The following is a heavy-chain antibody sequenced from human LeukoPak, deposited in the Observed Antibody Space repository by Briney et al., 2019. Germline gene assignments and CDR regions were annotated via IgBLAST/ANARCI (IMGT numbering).Heavy chain of an antibody. CDR2: IYHRGNT. CDR1: GYSISINYY. Sequence: SETLSLTCAVSGYSISINYYWGWIRQPPGKGLEWIGVIYHRGNTDYNPSLQSRVTISIDTSKNEFSLKVNSVTAADTAVYYYARSVIVPAIVADYYTYMDVWGRGISVTVSS. J-gene: IGHJ6*03. CDR3: ARSVIVPAIVADYYTYMDV. D-gene: IGHD2-2*01. V-gene: IGHV4-38-2*01.